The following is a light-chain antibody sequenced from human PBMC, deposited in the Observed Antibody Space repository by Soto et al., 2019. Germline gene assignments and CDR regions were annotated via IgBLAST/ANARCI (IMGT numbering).Light chain of an antibody. CDR3: QQRSNWPST. CDR2: DAS. J-gene: IGKJ5*01. CDR1: QSVSSY. V-gene: IGKV3-11*01. Sequence: EIVLTQSPATLSLSPGERATLSCRASQSVSSYLAWYQQKPGQAPRLLIYDASNSATDIPARFSGSGSGTDFTLTISSLEPEDFAVYYCQQRSNWPSTFGQGTRLEIK.